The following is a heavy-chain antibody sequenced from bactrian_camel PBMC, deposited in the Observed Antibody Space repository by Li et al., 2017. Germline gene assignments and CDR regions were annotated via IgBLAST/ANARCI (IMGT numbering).Heavy chain of an antibody. CDR3: ATVFGV. Sequence: VQLVESGGGLVQPGESLTLSCAASGFTFSSYVMSWVRQAPGKGLEWVSTIDSDITDYATYYADSVKGRFTISRDNAKNTLYLQLNSLKTEDTGLYYCATVFGVWGQGTQVTVS. J-gene: IGHJ6*01. V-gene: IGHV3S31*01. CDR1: GFTFSSYV. D-gene: IGHD6*01. CDR2: IDSDITDYAT.